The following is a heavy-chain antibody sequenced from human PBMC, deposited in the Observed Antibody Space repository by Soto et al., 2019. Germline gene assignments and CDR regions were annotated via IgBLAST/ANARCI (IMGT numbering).Heavy chain of an antibody. J-gene: IGHJ6*02. CDR1: GFSLSTSGVG. D-gene: IGHD4-17*01. CDR3: AHNDYGDPQAAV. CDR2: IYWDDDK. Sequence: QITLKESGPTLVKPTQTLTLTCTFSGFSLSTSGVGVGWIRQPPGKDLEWLALIYWDDDKPYSPSLKTRLTITKDTSKNQVVLTMTNMDPVDTATYYCAHNDYGDPQAAVWGQGTTVTVSS. V-gene: IGHV2-5*02.